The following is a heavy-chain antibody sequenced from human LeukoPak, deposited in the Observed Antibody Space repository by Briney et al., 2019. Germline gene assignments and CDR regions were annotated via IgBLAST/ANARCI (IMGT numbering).Heavy chain of an antibody. D-gene: IGHD6-19*01. J-gene: IGHJ4*02. CDR3: ARGPVAGRGFDY. CDR1: GGSINNYY. Sequence: SETLSLTCTVSGGSINNYYWSWIRQPPGKGLEWIGYIYYSGSTNYNPSLKSRVTISVGTSKNQFSLKLSSVTAADTAVYYCARGPVAGRGFDYWGQGTLVTVSS. V-gene: IGHV4-59*01. CDR2: IYYSGST.